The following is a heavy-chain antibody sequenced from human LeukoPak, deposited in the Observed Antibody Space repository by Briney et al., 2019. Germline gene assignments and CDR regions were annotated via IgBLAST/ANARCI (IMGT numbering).Heavy chain of an antibody. J-gene: IGHJ4*02. CDR3: ARDKSWVIGFDY. D-gene: IGHD3-22*01. CDR2: INPSSGST. Sequence: ASVTVSCMASGYTFTNYYLHWVRQAPGQGLEWMGIINPSSGSTSYAQKFQGRVTMTRDTSTSTVYMELSSLRSEDTAVYYCARDKSWVIGFDYWGQGSLVTVSP. V-gene: IGHV1-46*01. CDR1: GYTFTNYY.